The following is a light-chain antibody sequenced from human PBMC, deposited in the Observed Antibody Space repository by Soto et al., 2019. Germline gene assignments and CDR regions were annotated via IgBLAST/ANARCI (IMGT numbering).Light chain of an antibody. CDR1: QSVSSN. J-gene: IGKJ3*01. CDR2: GAS. V-gene: IGKV3-20*01. CDR3: QQYGNSPGFT. Sequence: EIVMTQSPATLSVSPGERATLSCRASQSVSSNLAWYQQKPGQAPRLLIYGASSRATGIPDRFSGSGSGTDFTLTISRLEPEDFAVYYCQQYGNSPGFTFGPGTKVDIK.